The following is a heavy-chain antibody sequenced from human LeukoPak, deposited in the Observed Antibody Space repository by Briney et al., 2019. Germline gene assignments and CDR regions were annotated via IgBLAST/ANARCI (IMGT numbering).Heavy chain of an antibody. CDR2: IYHRGTT. J-gene: IGHJ4*02. CDR3: ASGRYCSGGSCRPRNYFDF. D-gene: IGHD2-15*01. V-gene: IGHV4-30-2*01. CDR1: GGSINSGSYS. Sequence: SETLSLTCAVSGGSINSGSYSWTWIRQPPGEGLEWIGYIYHRGTTYYNPSLTSRVTISLDRSKNQFSLKLISVTAADTAVYYCASGRYCSGGSCRPRNYFDFWGQGTLVTVSS.